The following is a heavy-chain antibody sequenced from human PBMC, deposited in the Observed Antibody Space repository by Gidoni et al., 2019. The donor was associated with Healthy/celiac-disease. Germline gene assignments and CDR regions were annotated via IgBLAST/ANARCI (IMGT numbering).Heavy chain of an antibody. CDR2: IYYSGRT. J-gene: IGHJ6*03. Sequence: QLQLQESGPGLVKPSETLSLTCTVSGGSISSSSYYWGWIRQPPGKGLEWIGSIYYSGRTYYNPSLKSRVTISVDTSKNQFSLKLSSVTAADTAVYYCARHLKASPTLLYYYYYMDVWGKGTTVTVSS. CDR1: GGSISSSSYY. V-gene: IGHV4-39*01. D-gene: IGHD3-9*01. CDR3: ARHLKASPTLLYYYYYMDV.